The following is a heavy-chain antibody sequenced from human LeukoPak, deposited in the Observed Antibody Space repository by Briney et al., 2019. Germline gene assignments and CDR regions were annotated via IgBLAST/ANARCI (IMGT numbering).Heavy chain of an antibody. CDR1: GGSFSGYY. CDR3: AAESGYYRHVDV. CDR2: INHSGST. D-gene: IGHD3-3*01. J-gene: IGHJ6*04. Sequence: PSETLSLTCAVYGGSFSGYYWSWIRQPPGKGLEWIGEINHSGSTNYNPSLKSRVTISVDTSKNQFSLKLSSVTAADTAVYYCAAESGYYRHVDVWGKGTTVTVSS. V-gene: IGHV4-34*01.